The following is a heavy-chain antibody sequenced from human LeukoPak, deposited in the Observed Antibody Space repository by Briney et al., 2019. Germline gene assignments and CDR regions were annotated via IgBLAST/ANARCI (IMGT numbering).Heavy chain of an antibody. V-gene: IGHV3-48*01. CDR3: ARDDFDY. CDR1: GFTLGSYA. CDR2: ISSSSSTI. Sequence: GESLRLSCAASGFTLGSYAMNRVRQAPGKGLEWISYISSSSSTIYYADSVKGRFIVSRDNINNSLYLQMNTLRAEDTAVHYCARDDFDYWGQGTLVTVSS. J-gene: IGHJ4*02.